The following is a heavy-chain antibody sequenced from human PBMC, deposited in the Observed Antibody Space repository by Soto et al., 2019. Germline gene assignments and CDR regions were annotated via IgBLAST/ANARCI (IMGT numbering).Heavy chain of an antibody. V-gene: IGHV4-34*01. Sequence: SETLSLTCAVYGGSFSGYYWSWIRQPPGKGLEWIGEINHSGGTNYNPSLKSRVTISVDTSKNQFSLKLSSVTAADTAVYYCARGRGAYTDFWSGYSYYYYGMDVWGQGTTVTVSS. CDR1: GGSFSGYY. CDR3: ARGRGAYTDFWSGYSYYYYGMDV. J-gene: IGHJ6*02. CDR2: INHSGGT. D-gene: IGHD3-3*01.